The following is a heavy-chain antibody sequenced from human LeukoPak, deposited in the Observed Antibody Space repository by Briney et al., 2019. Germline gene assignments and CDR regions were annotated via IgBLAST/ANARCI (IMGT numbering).Heavy chain of an antibody. CDR1: GDSISSSSYY. CDR2: IFHSGST. V-gene: IGHV4-39*07. J-gene: IGHJ4*02. CDR3: ATFRGSPRRGPLDN. D-gene: IGHD5-12*01. Sequence: SETPSLTCTVSGDSISSSSYYWGWVRQPPGKGLEWIGSIFHSGSTYYNPSLKSRVTISLDTSKNQFSLRLSSVTAADTAVYYCATFRGSPRRGPLDNWGQGTLVSVSS.